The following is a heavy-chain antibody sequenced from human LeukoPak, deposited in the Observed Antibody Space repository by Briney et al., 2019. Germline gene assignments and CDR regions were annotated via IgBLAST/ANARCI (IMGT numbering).Heavy chain of an antibody. J-gene: IGHJ4*02. CDR2: IYYSGST. D-gene: IGHD6-19*01. CDR1: GGSISSGGYY. Sequence: PSETLPLTCTVSGGSISSGGYYWSWIRQHPGKGLEWIGYIYYSGSTYYNPSLKSRVTISVDTSKNQFSLKLSSVTAADTAVYYCARGFRESSSDYWGQGTLVTVSS. CDR3: ARGFRESSSDY. V-gene: IGHV4-31*03.